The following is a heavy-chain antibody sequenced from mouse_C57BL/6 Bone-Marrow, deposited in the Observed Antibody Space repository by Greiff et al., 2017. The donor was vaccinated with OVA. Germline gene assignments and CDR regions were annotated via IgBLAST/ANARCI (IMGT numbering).Heavy chain of an antibody. CDR2: IDPENGDT. CDR3: TTYRY. J-gene: IGHJ2*01. CDR1: GFNIKDDY. V-gene: IGHV14-4*01. Sequence: VQLKQSGAELVRPGASVKLSCTASGFNIKDDYMHWVKERPEQGLEWIGWIDPENGDTEYASKFQGKATITADTSSKTVYLHLSSLTSEDTADYYCTTYRYWGQGTTLTVSS.